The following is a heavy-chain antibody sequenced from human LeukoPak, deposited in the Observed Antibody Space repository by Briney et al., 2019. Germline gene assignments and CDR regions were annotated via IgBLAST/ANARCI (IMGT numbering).Heavy chain of an antibody. CDR3: ARVGYSYGRLFDQ. CDR1: GYSISSGYY. Sequence: PSETLPLTCTVSGYSISSGYYWGWIRQPPGKGLEWIGSIYHSGSTYYNPSLKSRGTISLDSSKNQFSLQLTSMTAADTAVYYCARVGYSYGRLFDQWGQGTLVTVSS. V-gene: IGHV4-38-2*02. CDR2: IYHSGST. D-gene: IGHD5-18*01. J-gene: IGHJ4*02.